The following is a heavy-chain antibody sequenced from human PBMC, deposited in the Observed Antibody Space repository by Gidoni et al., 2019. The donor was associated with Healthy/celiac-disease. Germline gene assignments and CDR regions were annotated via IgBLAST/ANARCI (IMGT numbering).Heavy chain of an antibody. CDR2: INHSGST. J-gene: IGHJ1*01. Sequence: QVQLQQWGAGLLKPSETLSLTCAVYGGSFSGYYWSWIRQPPGKGLEWIGEINHSGSTNYNPSLKSRVTISVDTSKNQFSLKLSSVTAADTAVYYCARETMTDAHGYFQHWGQGTLVTVSS. V-gene: IGHV4-34*01. CDR3: ARETMTDAHGYFQH. CDR1: GGSFSGYY.